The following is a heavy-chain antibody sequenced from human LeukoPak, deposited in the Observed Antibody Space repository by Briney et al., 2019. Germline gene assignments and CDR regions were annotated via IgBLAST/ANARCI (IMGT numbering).Heavy chain of an antibody. CDR3: AKDIKFRGSGWFNWFDP. CDR2: ISWNSGSI. D-gene: IGHD6-19*01. V-gene: IGHV3-9*01. CDR1: GFTFDDYA. Sequence: PGGSLRLSCAASGFTFDDYAMHWVRQAPGKGLEWVSGISWNSGSIGYADSVKGRFTISRDNAKNSLYLQMNSLRAEDTALYYCAKDIKFRGSGWFNWFDPWGQGTLVTVSS. J-gene: IGHJ5*02.